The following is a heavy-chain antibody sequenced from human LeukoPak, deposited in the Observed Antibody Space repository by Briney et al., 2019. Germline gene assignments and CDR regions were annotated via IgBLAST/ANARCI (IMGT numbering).Heavy chain of an antibody. CDR1: GYTFTSYG. Sequence: GASVKVSCKASGYTFTSYGISWVRQAPGQGLEWMGWISAYNGNTNYAQKLQGRVTMTTDTSTSTAYMELRSLRSDDTAVYYCARALYYYDSSGYYLDYWGQGTLVTVSS. CDR3: ARALYYYDSSGYYLDY. D-gene: IGHD3-22*01. CDR2: ISAYNGNT. J-gene: IGHJ4*02. V-gene: IGHV1-18*01.